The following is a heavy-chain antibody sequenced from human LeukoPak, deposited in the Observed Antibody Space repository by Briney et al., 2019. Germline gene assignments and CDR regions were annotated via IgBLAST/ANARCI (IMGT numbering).Heavy chain of an antibody. V-gene: IGHV3-64D*06. J-gene: IGHJ3*02. Sequence: PGGSLRLSCSASGFTFSSYAMHWVRQAPGKGLEYVSAISSNGGSTYYADSVKGRFTISRDNSKNTLYLQMSSLRAEDTAVYYCVKGEVITFGGVIVNGAFDIWGQGTMVTVSS. CDR3: VKGEVITFGGVIVNGAFDI. CDR2: ISSNGGST. D-gene: IGHD3-16*02. CDR1: GFTFSSYA.